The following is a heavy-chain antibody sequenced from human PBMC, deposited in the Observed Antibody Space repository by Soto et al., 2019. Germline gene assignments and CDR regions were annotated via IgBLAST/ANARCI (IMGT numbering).Heavy chain of an antibody. Sequence: QVQLQESGPGLVKPSQTLSLTCTVSGGSISSGGYYWSWIRQHPGKGLEWIGYIYYSGSTYYNPSLKSRVTIAVDTSKNQFSLKLSSVTAADTAVYYCARSGILTGPYYFDYWGQGTLVTVSS. CDR2: IYYSGST. CDR3: ARSGILTGPYYFDY. D-gene: IGHD3-9*01. CDR1: GGSISSGGYY. J-gene: IGHJ4*02. V-gene: IGHV4-31*03.